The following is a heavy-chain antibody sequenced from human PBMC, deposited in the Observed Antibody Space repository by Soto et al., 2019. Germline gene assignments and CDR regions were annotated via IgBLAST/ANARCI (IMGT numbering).Heavy chain of an antibody. CDR3: TRDLVVTTIPFDY. CDR1: GITFSSST. Sequence: QVQLVESGGGVVQPGRSLRLSCAASGITFSSSTMHWVRQAPGKGLEWVAVISYDGINKYYAAPVKGRFTISRDNSKNTLFLQMNSLRPEDTAVYYCTRDLVVTTIPFDYWGQGTLVTVSS. CDR2: ISYDGINK. J-gene: IGHJ4*02. V-gene: IGHV3-30-3*01. D-gene: IGHD2-21*02.